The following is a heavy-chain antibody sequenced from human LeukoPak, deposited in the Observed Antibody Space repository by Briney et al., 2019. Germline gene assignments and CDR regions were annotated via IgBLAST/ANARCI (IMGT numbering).Heavy chain of an antibody. J-gene: IGHJ4*02. CDR3: AKGPNYDILTGYSDYFDY. D-gene: IGHD3-9*01. Sequence: GGSLRLSCTASGFGIGASFITWVRQAPGKGLEWVSGISWNSGSIGYADSVKGRFTISRDNAKNSLYLQMNSLRAEDTALYYCAKGPNYDILTGYSDYFDYWGQGTLVTVSS. CDR2: ISWNSGSI. CDR1: GFGIGASF. V-gene: IGHV3-9*01.